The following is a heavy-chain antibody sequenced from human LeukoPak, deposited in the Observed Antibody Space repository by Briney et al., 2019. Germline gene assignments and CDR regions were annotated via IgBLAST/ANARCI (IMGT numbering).Heavy chain of an antibody. J-gene: IGHJ4*02. CDR2: INPNSGGT. CDR3: ARVVGGNYYGSETGDY. CDR1: GYTXTGYY. D-gene: IGHD3-10*01. Sequence: ASVKVSCKASGYTXTGYYMHWVRQAPGQGLEWMGWINPNSGGTNYAQKFQGRVTMTRDTSINAAYMELSRLTSDDTAVYYCARVVGGNYYGSETGDYWGQGSLVTVSS. V-gene: IGHV1-2*02.